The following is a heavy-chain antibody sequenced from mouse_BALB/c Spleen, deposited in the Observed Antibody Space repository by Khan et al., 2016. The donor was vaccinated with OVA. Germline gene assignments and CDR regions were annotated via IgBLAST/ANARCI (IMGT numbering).Heavy chain of an antibody. CDR1: GFTFSDYY. CDR3: ARDNGYYVYFAY. CDR2: ISDGGSYT. Sequence: EVQLVESGGGLVKPGGSLKLSCAASGFTFSDYYMYWVRQTPEKRLEWVATISDGGSYTYYPDSVKGRFTISRDNAKNNLYLQMSSLKSEDTAMYYCARDNGYYVYFAYWGQGTLVTVSA. V-gene: IGHV5-4*02. D-gene: IGHD2-3*01. J-gene: IGHJ3*01.